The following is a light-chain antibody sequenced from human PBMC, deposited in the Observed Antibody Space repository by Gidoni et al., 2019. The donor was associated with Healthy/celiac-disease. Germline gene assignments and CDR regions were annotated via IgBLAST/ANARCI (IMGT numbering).Light chain of an antibody. CDR2: AAS. Sequence: DIQMTQSPSSLSASVGDRVTITCRASQSISSYLNWYQQKPGKAPKLLIDAASSLQRGVPSRFSGSGSGTDFTLTISSLQPEDFATYYCQQSYSTPLTFGQXTKVEIK. CDR3: QQSYSTPLT. CDR1: QSISSY. J-gene: IGKJ1*01. V-gene: IGKV1-39*01.